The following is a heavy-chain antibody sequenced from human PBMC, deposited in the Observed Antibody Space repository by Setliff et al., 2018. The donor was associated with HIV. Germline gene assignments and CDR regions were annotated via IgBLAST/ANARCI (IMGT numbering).Heavy chain of an antibody. CDR3: AREIWGQVAHVPYGMDV. Sequence: SETLSLTCSVSGGSISSYFSSYFWTWIRQPPGKGLEWIGYIYTSGSTNYNPSLKSRVTMSVDTSKNQFSLKVRYVTAADTAIYYCAREIWGQVAHVPYGMDVWGQGTTVTVSS. CDR2: IYTSGST. D-gene: IGHD5-12*01. CDR1: GGSISSYFSSYF. V-gene: IGHV4-61*01. J-gene: IGHJ6*02.